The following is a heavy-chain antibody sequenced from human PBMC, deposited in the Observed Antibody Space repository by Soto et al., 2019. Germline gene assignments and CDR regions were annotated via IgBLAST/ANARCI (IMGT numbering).Heavy chain of an antibody. Sequence: QGQLQESGAGLVKPSQTLSLTCTVSGGYISSGGYYWNWIRQHPGKGLEWIGYIYYIASTYYNPSLKSRVTISLDTSKNQFSLKLSAVTAADTAVYYCARSVFPWGQGTLVTVSS. CDR1: GGYISSGGYY. J-gene: IGHJ5*02. CDR3: ARSVFP. CDR2: IYYIAST. V-gene: IGHV4-31*03.